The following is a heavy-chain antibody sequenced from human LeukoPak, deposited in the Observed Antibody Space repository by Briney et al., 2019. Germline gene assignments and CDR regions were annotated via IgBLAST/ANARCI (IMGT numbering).Heavy chain of an antibody. Sequence: PGGSLRLSCAASGFTFSSYEMNWVRQAPGKGLEWVSYISSSGSTIYYADSVKGRFTISRDNAKNSLYLQMNSLRAEDTAVYYCARFGYSGWNLEYWGQGTLVTVSS. CDR2: ISSSGSTI. J-gene: IGHJ4*02. D-gene: IGHD5-12*01. CDR3: ARFGYSGWNLEY. CDR1: GFTFSSYE. V-gene: IGHV3-48*03.